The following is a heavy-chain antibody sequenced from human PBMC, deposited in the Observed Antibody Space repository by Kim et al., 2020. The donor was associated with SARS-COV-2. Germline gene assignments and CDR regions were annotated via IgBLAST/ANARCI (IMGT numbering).Heavy chain of an antibody. CDR3: ARGQYSSSWYGVKRHFDY. J-gene: IGHJ4*02. CDR2: INHSGST. CDR1: GGSFSGYY. Sequence: SETLSLTCAVYGGSFSGYYWSWIRQPPGKGLEWIGEINHSGSTNYNPSLKSQVTISVDTSKNQFSLKLRSVTAADTAVYYCARGQYSSSWYGVKRHFDYWGQGTLVTVSS. V-gene: IGHV4-34*01. D-gene: IGHD6-13*01.